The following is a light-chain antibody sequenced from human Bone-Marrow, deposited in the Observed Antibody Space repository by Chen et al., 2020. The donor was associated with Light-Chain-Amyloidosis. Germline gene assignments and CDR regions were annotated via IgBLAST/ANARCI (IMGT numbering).Light chain of an antibody. CDR2: DDS. CDR3: QVWDRSSDRPV. Sequence: SYVLTQPSSVSVAPGQTATIACGGNNIGSTSVNWYQQTPGQAPLPVVYDDSYRPSGIPERLSGSNSGNTATLTISRVEAGDEADYYCQVWDRSSDRPVFGGGTKLTVL. V-gene: IGLV3-21*02. CDR1: NIGSTS. J-gene: IGLJ3*02.